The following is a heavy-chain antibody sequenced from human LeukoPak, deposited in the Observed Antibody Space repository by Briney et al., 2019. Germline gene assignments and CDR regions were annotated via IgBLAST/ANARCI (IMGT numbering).Heavy chain of an antibody. CDR2: IRYDGSNK. J-gene: IGHJ4*02. CDR3: ARGGVAYIDH. Sequence: GGSLRLSCAASGFTFSSYGMHWVRQAPGKGLEWAAFIRYDGSNKYYADSVKGRFTISRDNSKNTLYLQMNSLRAEDTAVYYCARGGVAYIDHWGQGTLVTVSS. D-gene: IGHD2-8*01. V-gene: IGHV3-30*02. CDR1: GFTFSSYG.